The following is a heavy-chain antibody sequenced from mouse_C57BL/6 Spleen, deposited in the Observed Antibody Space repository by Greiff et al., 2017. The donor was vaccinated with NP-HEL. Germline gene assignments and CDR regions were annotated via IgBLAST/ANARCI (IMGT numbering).Heavy chain of an antibody. CDR2: IWSGGST. V-gene: IGHV2-2*01. J-gene: IGHJ4*01. D-gene: IGHD2-1*01. CDR3: ARERGKGYAMDY. Sequence: VKVVESGPGLVQPSQSLSITCTVSGFSLTSYGVHGVRQSPGKGLEWLGVIWSGGSTDYNAAFISRLSISKDNSKSQVFFKMNSLQADDTAIYYCARERGKGYAMDYWGQGTSVTVSS. CDR1: GFSLTSYG.